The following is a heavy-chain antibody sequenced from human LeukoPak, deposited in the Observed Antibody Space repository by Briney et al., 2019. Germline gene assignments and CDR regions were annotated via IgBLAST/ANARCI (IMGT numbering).Heavy chain of an antibody. CDR3: ATATQDIVLPGAFDI. CDR1: GYTLTELS. Sequence: ASVKVSCKVSGYTLTELSMHWVRQAPGKGLEWMGGFDPEDGETIYAQKFQGRVTMTEDTSTDTAYMELSSLRSEDTAVYYCATATQDIVLPGAFDIWGQGTMVTVSS. CDR2: FDPEDGET. V-gene: IGHV1-24*01. J-gene: IGHJ3*02. D-gene: IGHD2-8*01.